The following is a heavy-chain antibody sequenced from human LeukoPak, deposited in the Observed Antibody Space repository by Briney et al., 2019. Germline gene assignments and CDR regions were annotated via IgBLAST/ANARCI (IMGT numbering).Heavy chain of an antibody. CDR1: GYTFTSYD. D-gene: IGHD3-3*01. CDR3: ARKARRTYYDFWSGYYDGMDV. V-gene: IGHV1-8*01. CDR2: MNPNSGNT. Sequence: ASVKVSCKASGYTFTSYDINWVRQATGQGLEWMGWMNPNSGNTGYAQKFQGRVTMTRNTSISTAYMEPSSLRSEDTAVYYCARKARRTYYDFWSGYYDGMDVWGQGTTVTVSS. J-gene: IGHJ6*02.